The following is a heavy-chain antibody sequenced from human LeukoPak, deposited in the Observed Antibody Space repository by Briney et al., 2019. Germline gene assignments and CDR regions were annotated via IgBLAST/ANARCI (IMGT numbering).Heavy chain of an antibody. CDR3: ASEYCSGGSCNMDV. CDR2: ISRSGSTI. V-gene: IGHV3-48*03. CDR1: GFTFSSYE. D-gene: IGHD2-15*01. Sequence: GGSLRLSCAASGFTFSSYEMNWVRQAPGKGREGVSYISRSGSTIYYADSVKGRFTITRDNARNSLYLQMNSLRAEDTAVYYCASEYCSGGSCNMDVWGKGTTVTVSS. J-gene: IGHJ6*03.